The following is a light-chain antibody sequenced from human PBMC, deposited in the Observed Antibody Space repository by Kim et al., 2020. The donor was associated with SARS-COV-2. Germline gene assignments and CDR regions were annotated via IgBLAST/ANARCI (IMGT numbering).Light chain of an antibody. CDR3: AAWDSSLSAWV. V-gene: IGLV10-54*04. J-gene: IGLJ3*02. CDR1: SNNVGDQG. Sequence: RPAATLTCTGNSNNVGDQGAAWLQQLQGHPPNHLSYRNNNRPSGISEKFSASRSGNTASLTITGLLPEDEADYYCAAWDSSLSAWVFGGGTQLTVL. CDR2: RNN.